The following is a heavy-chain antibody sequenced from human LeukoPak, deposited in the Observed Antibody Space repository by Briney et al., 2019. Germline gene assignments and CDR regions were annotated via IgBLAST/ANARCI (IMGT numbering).Heavy chain of an antibody. J-gene: IGHJ6*03. V-gene: IGHV3-15*01. D-gene: IGHD3-22*01. Sequence: GGSLRLSCGASGFIFSNAWMSWVRQAPGKGVEWVDRIKRETDGGTEDYAAPVKGRFSISRDDSKNMLYLQMNSLKTEDTAVYYCITHADDHGTSGYLRIYYYNYMDVWGKGTTVTVSS. CDR2: IKRETDGGTE. CDR3: ITHADDHGTSGYLRIYYYNYMDV. CDR1: GFIFSNAW.